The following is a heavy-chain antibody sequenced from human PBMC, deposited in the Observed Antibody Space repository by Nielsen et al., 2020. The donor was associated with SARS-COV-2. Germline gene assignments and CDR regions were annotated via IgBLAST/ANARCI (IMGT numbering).Heavy chain of an antibody. CDR1: GFTFNSYA. V-gene: IGHV3-23*01. CDR3: TTESVVVTPWTDY. Sequence: GGSLRLSCAASGFTFNSYAMNWVRQAPGKGLEWVSNIGAGGVSRDYADSVKGRFTISRDNSKNTLYLQMNSLKTEDTAVYYCTTESVVVTPWTDYWGQGTLVTVSS. D-gene: IGHD2-15*01. J-gene: IGHJ4*02. CDR2: IGAGGVSR.